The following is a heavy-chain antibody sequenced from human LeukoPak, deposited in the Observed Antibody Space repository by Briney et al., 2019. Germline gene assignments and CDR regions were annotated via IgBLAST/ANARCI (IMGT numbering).Heavy chain of an antibody. Sequence: GGSLRLSCAASGFTFSTYWMGWVRQAPGKGLEWVAKIKPDGSEKDHVDSVKGRFTISRDNAKNSLYLQMNSLRAEDTAVYYCASRYSSSYVVYWGQGTLVTVSS. V-gene: IGHV3-7*01. CDR2: IKPDGSEK. CDR3: ASRYSSSYVVY. J-gene: IGHJ4*02. D-gene: IGHD6-6*01. CDR1: GFTFSTYW.